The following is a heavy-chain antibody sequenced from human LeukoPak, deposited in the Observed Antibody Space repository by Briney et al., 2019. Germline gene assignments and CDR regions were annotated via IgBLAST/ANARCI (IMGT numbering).Heavy chain of an antibody. CDR1: GFTFTTYA. D-gene: IGHD2-2*01. CDR3: ARDKEDIVVVPAAMLYYYYGMDV. J-gene: IGHJ6*02. V-gene: IGHV3-48*03. Sequence: GGSLRLSCVASGFTFTTYAMNWVRQAPGKGLEWVSYISSSGSTIYYADSVKGRFTISRDNAKNSLYLQMNSLRAEDTAVYYCARDKEDIVVVPAAMLYYYYGMDVWGQGTTVTVSS. CDR2: ISSSGSTI.